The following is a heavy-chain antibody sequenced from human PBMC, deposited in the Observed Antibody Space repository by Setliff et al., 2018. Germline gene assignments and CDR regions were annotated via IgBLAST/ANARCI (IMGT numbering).Heavy chain of an antibody. V-gene: IGHV4-34*01. Sequence: SETLSLTCAVYGGSFSGHYWSWIRQPPGKGLEWIGEINHSGSTNYNPSLKSRVTISVDTSKNQFSLKLSSVTAADTAVYYCARAYSYYYYYMDVWGKGTTVTVSS. CDR1: GGSFSGHY. D-gene: IGHD4-4*01. J-gene: IGHJ6*03. CDR2: INHSGST. CDR3: ARAYSYYYYYMDV.